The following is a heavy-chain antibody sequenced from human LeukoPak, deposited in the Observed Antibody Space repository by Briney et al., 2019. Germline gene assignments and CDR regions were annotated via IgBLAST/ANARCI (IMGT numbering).Heavy chain of an antibody. CDR3: ARDPSATAGFFDS. V-gene: IGHV4-59*01. Sequence: SETLSLTCTVSGGSSRGYYWSWIRQPPGKGLEWIGCMYYSGGTNCNPSLQSRVTISVDTSKNQFSLNLSSVTAAGTAVYYCARDPSATAGFFDSWGQGTLVTVSS. J-gene: IGHJ4*02. D-gene: IGHD6-13*01. CDR2: MYYSGGT. CDR1: GGSSRGYY.